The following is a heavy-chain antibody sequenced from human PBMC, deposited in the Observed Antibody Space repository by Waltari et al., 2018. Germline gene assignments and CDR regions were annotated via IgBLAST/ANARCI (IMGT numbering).Heavy chain of an antibody. D-gene: IGHD5-12*01. CDR3: ARRGPSYFDY. Sequence: KESGPTLVKPTQTLTLTCTFSGFSLSTSGVGVGWIRQPPGKALEYIGTIYYTESTYYNPSLKSRVTISIDSSKNQFSLKLRSVTAADTAVYYCARRGPSYFDYWGQGTLVTVSS. CDR1: GFSLSTSGVG. CDR2: IYYTEST. J-gene: IGHJ4*02. V-gene: IGHV4-39*01.